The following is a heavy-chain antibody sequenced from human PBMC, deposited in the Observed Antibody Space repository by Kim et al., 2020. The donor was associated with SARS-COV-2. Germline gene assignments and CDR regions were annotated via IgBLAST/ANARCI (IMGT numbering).Heavy chain of an antibody. V-gene: IGHV3-33*05. J-gene: IGHJ4*02. CDR3: AREDLWFGELSPVDY. CDR2: ISYDGSNK. Sequence: GGSLRLSCAASGFTFSSYGMHWVRQAPGKGLEWVAVISYDGSNKYYADSVKGRFTISRDNSKNTLYLQMNSLRAEDTAVYYCAREDLWFGELSPVDYWGQGTLVTVSS. CDR1: GFTFSSYG. D-gene: IGHD3-10*01.